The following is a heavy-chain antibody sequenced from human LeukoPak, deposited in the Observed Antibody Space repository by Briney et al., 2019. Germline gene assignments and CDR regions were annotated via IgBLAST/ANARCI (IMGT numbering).Heavy chain of an antibody. CDR3: TRDRRGVYMDV. J-gene: IGHJ6*02. CDR2: INPDGSNT. CDR1: GFTFNSYW. V-gene: IGHV3-74*01. Sequence: PGGSLRLSCAASGFTFNSYWMHWVRQAPGKGLVWVSRINPDGSNTIYADSVKGRFTISGDNAKNTLYLQMNSLRAEDTAVYYCTRDRRGVYMDVWGRGTTVTVSS. D-gene: IGHD6-13*01.